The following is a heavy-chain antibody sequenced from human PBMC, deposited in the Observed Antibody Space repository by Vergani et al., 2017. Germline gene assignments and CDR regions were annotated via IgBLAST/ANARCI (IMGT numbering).Heavy chain of an antibody. CDR3: ARAARGGHFDY. CDR2: ISWNSGSI. CDR1: GGSISSYY. D-gene: IGHD6-6*01. J-gene: IGHJ4*02. Sequence: VQLQESGPGLVKPSETLSLTCTVSGGSISSYYWSWVRQAPGKGLEWVSGISWNSGSIGYADSVKGRFTISRDNAKNSLYLQMNSLRAEDTALYYCARAARGGHFDYWGQGTLVTVSS. V-gene: IGHV3-9*01.